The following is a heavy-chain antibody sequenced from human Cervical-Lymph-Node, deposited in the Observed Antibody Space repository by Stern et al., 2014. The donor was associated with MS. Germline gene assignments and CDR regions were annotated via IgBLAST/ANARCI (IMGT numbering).Heavy chain of an antibody. CDR1: GGTLGSYA. D-gene: IGHD2-21*02. V-gene: IGHV1-69*06. Sequence: QVQLVESGAEGKKPGSSVKVSCKASGGTLGSYAVSWVRQAPGQGLEWMGGIIPPFGRAIYAQKFRGRITITADTVKNTIYMELSSLRSEDTAMYYCASLGVTTLRWGKGALVTVSS. CDR2: IIPPFGRA. CDR3: ASLGVTTLR. J-gene: IGHJ4*02.